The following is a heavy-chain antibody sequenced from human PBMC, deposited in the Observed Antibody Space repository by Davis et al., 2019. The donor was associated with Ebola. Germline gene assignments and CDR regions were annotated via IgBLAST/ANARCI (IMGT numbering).Heavy chain of an antibody. CDR3: AKAPLSTGRVFFDY. V-gene: IGHV3-23*01. CDR1: GFSFGSYN. J-gene: IGHJ4*02. D-gene: IGHD1-14*01. Sequence: GGSLRLSCVASGFSFGSYNMNWVRQAPGKGLEWVSVISGSGGSTYYAESVKGRFTISRDNSKNTLYLQMNSLRAEDTAVYYCAKAPLSTGRVFFDYWGQGTLVTVSS. CDR2: ISGSGGST.